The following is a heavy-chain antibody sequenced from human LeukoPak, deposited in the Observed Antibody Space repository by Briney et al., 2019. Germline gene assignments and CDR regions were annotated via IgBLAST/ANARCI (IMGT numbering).Heavy chain of an antibody. V-gene: IGHV3-7*01. J-gene: IGHJ6*03. D-gene: IGHD3-16*01. Sequence: GSLRLSCAASGFTFSSYWMSWVRQAPGQGLEWVANIKQDGSEKYYVDSVRGRFTISRDNAKNSLYLQMNSLRAEDTAVYYCARDYNDYVWGSSYYYYYMDVWGKGTTVTVSS. CDR1: GFTFSSYW. CDR3: ARDYNDYVWGSSYYYYYMDV. CDR2: IKQDGSEK.